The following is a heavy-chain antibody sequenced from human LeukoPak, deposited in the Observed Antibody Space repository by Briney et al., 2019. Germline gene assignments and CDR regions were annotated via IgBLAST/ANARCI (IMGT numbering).Heavy chain of an antibody. J-gene: IGHJ4*02. D-gene: IGHD3-22*01. CDR3: AKPLVSDYYDSSGYWGY. Sequence: GGSLRLSCAASGFTFSSYAMSWVRQAPGKGLEWVSAISGSGDSTYYSDSVKGRFTISRDNSRNTLYAQMNSLRAEDTAVYYCAKPLVSDYYDSSGYWGYWGPGTLVTVSS. V-gene: IGHV3-23*01. CDR2: ISGSGDST. CDR1: GFTFSSYA.